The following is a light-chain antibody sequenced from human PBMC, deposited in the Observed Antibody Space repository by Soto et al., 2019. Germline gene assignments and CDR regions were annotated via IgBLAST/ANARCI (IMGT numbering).Light chain of an antibody. Sequence: QSALTQPASVSGSPGQSITISCTGTSSDVGGYNYVSWYQQHPGKAPKFMIYDVSNRPSGVSNRFSGSKSGNTASLTISVLHADDEADYYCCSYTTSNTRQIVFGTGTKVTVL. CDR3: CSYTTSNTRQIV. CDR2: DVS. CDR1: SSDVGGYNY. V-gene: IGLV2-14*01. J-gene: IGLJ1*01.